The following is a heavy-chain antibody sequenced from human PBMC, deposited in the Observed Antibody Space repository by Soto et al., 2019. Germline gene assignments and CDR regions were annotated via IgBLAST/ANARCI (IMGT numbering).Heavy chain of an antibody. J-gene: IGHJ4*02. CDR2: VSSSTTI. CDR3: ARDLGYGLFDY. D-gene: IGHD5-18*01. V-gene: IGHV3-48*02. CDR1: GFTFSSYS. Sequence: PGGSLRLSCAASGFTFSSYSMNWVRQAPGKGLEWVSYVSSSTTIYYADSVKGRFTISRDNAKNSLYLQMNSLRDEDTAVYYCARDLGYGLFDYWGQGTLVTVS.